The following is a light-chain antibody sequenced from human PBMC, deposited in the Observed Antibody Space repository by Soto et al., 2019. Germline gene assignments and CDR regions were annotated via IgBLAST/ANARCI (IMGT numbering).Light chain of an antibody. CDR1: QSVSNN. J-gene: IGKJ4*01. CDR2: GAS. CDR3: QQYNNWPLT. V-gene: IGKV3D-15*01. Sequence: EIVMTQSPANLSVSPGERSTLSCRASQSVSNNLAWYQQKPGQAPRLLIYGASTRATGIPARFSGSGSGTEFTLTISSLQSEDFAVYYCQQYNNWPLTFGGGTKVDIK.